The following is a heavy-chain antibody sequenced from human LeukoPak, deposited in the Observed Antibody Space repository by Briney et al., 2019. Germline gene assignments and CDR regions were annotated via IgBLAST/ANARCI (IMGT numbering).Heavy chain of an antibody. CDR3: ARGAAAGTWFDP. Sequence: GGSLRLSCAASGFTFSSYSMNWVRQAPGKGLEWVSSTSSSSSYIYYADSVKGRFTISRDNAKNSLYLQMNSLRAEDTAVYYCARGAAAGTWFDPWGQGTLVTVSS. CDR2: TSSSSSYI. D-gene: IGHD6-13*01. CDR1: GFTFSSYS. J-gene: IGHJ5*02. V-gene: IGHV3-21*01.